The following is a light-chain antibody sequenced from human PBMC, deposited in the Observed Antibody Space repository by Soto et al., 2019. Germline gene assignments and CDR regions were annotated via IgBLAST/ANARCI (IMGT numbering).Light chain of an antibody. CDR1: RSNIGSNL. CDR2: RNH. V-gene: IGLV1-44*01. J-gene: IGLJ2*01. Sequence: QSVLTQSPSASVTPGQRVTISCSGSRSNIGSNLVNWYKQLHGTAPTLLIWRNHQRPSGVPSRCSCSKSGTSTSLAIIVPQQEDEGADYCAAWYDSLRAVVFGGGTKLTVL. CDR3: AAWYDSLRAVV.